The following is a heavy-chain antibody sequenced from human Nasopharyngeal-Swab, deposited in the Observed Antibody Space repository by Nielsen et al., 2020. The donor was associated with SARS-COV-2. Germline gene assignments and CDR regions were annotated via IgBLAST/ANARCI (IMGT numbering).Heavy chain of an antibody. CDR2: IHTSGTYT. V-gene: IGHV3-21*05. CDR3: ARGHYGLDV. Sequence: GESLKISCAASGFTFSSYVMHWVRQAPGKGLEWVSYIHTSGTYTDYADSVKGRFTISRDNAKNSLYLQMNTLRTEDTAVYYCARGHYGLDVWGQGTTVTVSS. J-gene: IGHJ6*02. CDR1: GFTFSSYV.